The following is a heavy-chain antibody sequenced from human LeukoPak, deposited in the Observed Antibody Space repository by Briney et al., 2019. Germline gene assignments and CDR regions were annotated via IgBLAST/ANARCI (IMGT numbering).Heavy chain of an antibody. CDR2: IKQDGSEK. Sequence: GGSLRLSCAASGFTFSSYWMSWVRQAPGKGLEWVANIKQDGSEKYYVDSVKGRFTISRDNSKNTLYLQMNSLRAEDTAVYYCAKLDDILTGYFNFDYWGQGTLVTVSS. D-gene: IGHD3-9*01. CDR1: GFTFSSYW. CDR3: AKLDDILTGYFNFDY. J-gene: IGHJ4*02. V-gene: IGHV3-7*01.